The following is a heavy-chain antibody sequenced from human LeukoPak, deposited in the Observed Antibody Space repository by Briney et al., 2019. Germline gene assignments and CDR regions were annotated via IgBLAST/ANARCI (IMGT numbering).Heavy chain of an antibody. CDR2: IKLDGSEK. CDR1: GFTFGKYW. CDR3: ARDQYDTWSRRGNFDS. D-gene: IGHD3/OR15-3a*01. J-gene: IGHJ4*02. Sequence: HPGGSLRLSCVASGFTFGKYWMSWVRQAPGKGLEWVANIKLDGSEKNYVDSVKGRFTISRDNTKNSLYLQMNSLRAEDTAVFYRARDQYDTWSRRGNFDSWGQGTLVIVSS. V-gene: IGHV3-7*03.